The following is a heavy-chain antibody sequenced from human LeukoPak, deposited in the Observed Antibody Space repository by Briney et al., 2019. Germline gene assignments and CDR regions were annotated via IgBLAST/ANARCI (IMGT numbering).Heavy chain of an antibody. J-gene: IGHJ4*02. CDR1: GDSISSSY. CDR2: ISASGNT. D-gene: IGHD1-20*01. CDR3: ARLIPGTTGLRKNYFDY. Sequence: PSETLSLTCTVSGDSISSSYRNWIRQTPGKGLEWIGYISASGNTNYNPSLKNRIIISVAMSKTQFSLKLSSVTAADTAVYYCARLIPGTTGLRKNYFDYWGQGTLVTVSS. V-gene: IGHV4-4*09.